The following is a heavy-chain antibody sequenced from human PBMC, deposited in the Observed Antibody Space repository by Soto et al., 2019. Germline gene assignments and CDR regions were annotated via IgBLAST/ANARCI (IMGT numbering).Heavy chain of an antibody. D-gene: IGHD2-2*01. Sequence: QVQLVQSGAEVKKPGASVKVSCKASGYTFTSYGISWVRQAPGQGLEWMGWISAYNGNTNYAQKLQGRVTMTTDTSTSTAYMELRSLRSDDTAVYYCARSSIVVVPAAPQRYYYMDVWGKGTTVTVSS. CDR2: ISAYNGNT. CDR3: ARSSIVVVPAAPQRYYYMDV. V-gene: IGHV1-18*01. J-gene: IGHJ6*03. CDR1: GYTFTSYG.